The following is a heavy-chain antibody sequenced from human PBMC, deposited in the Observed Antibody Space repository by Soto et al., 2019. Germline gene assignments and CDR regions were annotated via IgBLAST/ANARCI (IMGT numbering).Heavy chain of an antibody. CDR1: GYTFTNYY. CDR3: ARAWAYDSSSAAFHY. D-gene: IGHD6-6*01. V-gene: IGHV1-46*01. Sequence: QVQLVQSGAEAKKPGASVKLSCKASGYTFTNYYLHWVRQAPGQGLEWMGTINPSGGSTSYAQKFQGRVSMTRDTSTSAVYMELSSLRSEDTAVYYCARAWAYDSSSAAFHYWGQGTLVTVSS. CDR2: INPSGGST. J-gene: IGHJ1*01.